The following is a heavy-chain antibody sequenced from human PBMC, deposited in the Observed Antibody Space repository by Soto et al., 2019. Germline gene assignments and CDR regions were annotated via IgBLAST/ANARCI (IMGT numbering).Heavy chain of an antibody. CDR2: INPDSGGT. CDR3: TRASTVTGGSSNSLPNDY. D-gene: IGHD6-19*01. CDR1: GYTFTDYY. Sequence: ASVKVSCKASGYTFTDYYMHWVRQAPGQGLEWMGWINPDSGGTNYAQKFQGRLTLTRDTSITTAYMELSRLRSDGTAVYYCTRASTVTGGSSNSLPNDYWGQGTLVTVSS. V-gene: IGHV1-2*02. J-gene: IGHJ4*02.